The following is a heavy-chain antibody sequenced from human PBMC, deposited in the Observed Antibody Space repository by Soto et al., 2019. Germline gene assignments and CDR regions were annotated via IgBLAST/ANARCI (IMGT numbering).Heavy chain of an antibody. CDR2: IYYSGST. CDR3: ARHEVANVLAP. D-gene: IGHD3-3*01. Sequence: QVQLQESGPGLVKPSETLSLTCTVSGGSISSYYWSWIRQPPGKGLEWIGFIYYSGSTNYNPSLKVRAPISGDTSKTQLPLKLSSVPAADTAVYSGARHEVANVLAPWGRGTLVTVSS. CDR1: GGSISSYY. V-gene: IGHV4-59*08. J-gene: IGHJ4*02.